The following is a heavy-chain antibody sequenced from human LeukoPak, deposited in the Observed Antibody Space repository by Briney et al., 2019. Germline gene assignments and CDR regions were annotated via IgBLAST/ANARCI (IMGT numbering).Heavy chain of an antibody. D-gene: IGHD1-14*01. Sequence: PSETLSLTCTVSGGSISSYYWSWIPQPPGKGLEWTGYIYYSGSPNYNPSLKSRVTISVDTSKYQFSLKLSSFTASLTALSFCAWVGRTDAFDIWGQGTMVTVSS. V-gene: IGHV4-59*12. J-gene: IGHJ3*02. CDR3: AWVGRTDAFDI. CDR1: GGSISSYY. CDR2: IYYSGSP.